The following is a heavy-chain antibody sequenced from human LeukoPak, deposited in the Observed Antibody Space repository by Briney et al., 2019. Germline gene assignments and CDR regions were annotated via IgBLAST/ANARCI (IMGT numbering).Heavy chain of an antibody. CDR2: IHYSGST. D-gene: IGHD4-17*01. J-gene: IGHJ4*02. V-gene: IGHV4-59*08. Sequence: SETLSPTCTVSGASISSYYWSWIRQPPGKGLEWIACIHYSGSTNYNPSLKSRVTISVDTSKNQFSLKLSSVTAADTAVYYCARLGTVTSNDYWGQGTLVTVSS. CDR1: GASISSYY. CDR3: ARLGTVTSNDY.